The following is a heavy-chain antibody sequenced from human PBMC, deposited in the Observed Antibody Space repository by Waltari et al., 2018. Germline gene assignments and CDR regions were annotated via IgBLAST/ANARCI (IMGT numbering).Heavy chain of an antibody. V-gene: IGHV3-53*01. J-gene: IGHJ5*02. CDR1: GFTVSSNY. D-gene: IGHD2-8*01. CDR3: AGTSSRGIVLTPDPDWFDP. Sequence: EVQLVESGGGLIQPGGSLRLSCAASGFTVSSNYMSWVRQAPGKGLEWVSVIYSGGSTYYADSVKGRFTISRDNSKNTLYLQMNSLRSEDTAVYYCAGTSSRGIVLTPDPDWFDPWGQGTLVTVSS. CDR2: IYSGGST.